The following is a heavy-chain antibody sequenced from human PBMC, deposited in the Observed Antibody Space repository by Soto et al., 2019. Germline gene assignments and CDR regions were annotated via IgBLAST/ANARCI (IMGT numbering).Heavy chain of an antibody. CDR1: GGSLSSGGYY. Sequence: SETLSLACTVSGGSLSSGGYYWSWIRQHPGKGLEWIGYIYYSGSTYYNPSLKSRVTISVDTSKNQFSLKLSSVTAADTAVYYCARFNSGSYYEXFYIWAQRTIVTVSS. CDR3: ARFNSGSYYEXFYI. J-gene: IGHJ3*02. V-gene: IGHV4-31*03. CDR2: IYYSGST. D-gene: IGHD1-26*01.